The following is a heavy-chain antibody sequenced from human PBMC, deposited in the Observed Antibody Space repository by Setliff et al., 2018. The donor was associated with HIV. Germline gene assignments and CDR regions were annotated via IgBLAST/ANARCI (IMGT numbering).Heavy chain of an antibody. V-gene: IGHV4-31*03. J-gene: IGHJ4*02. Sequence: SETLSLTCTVSGGSISSGGYYWSWIRQHPGKGLEWIGFIYYSGSAYHNPSLKSRVTISVDTSKNQFSLKLNSVTAADTAVYYCARAKSLVRGVNYFDYWGQGTLVTVSS. CDR3: ARAKSLVRGVNYFDY. D-gene: IGHD3-10*01. CDR2: IYYSGSA. CDR1: GGSISSGGYY.